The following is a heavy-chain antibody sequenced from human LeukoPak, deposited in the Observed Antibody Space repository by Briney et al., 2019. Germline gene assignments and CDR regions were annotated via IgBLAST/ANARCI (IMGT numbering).Heavy chain of an antibody. CDR3: ARESPTGLVDY. D-gene: IGHD4-17*01. J-gene: IGHJ4*02. V-gene: IGHV4-59*01. CDR1: GGSISSYY. Sequence: SETLSLTCTVSGGSISSYYWSWIRQPPGKGLEWIGYIYYSGSTNYNPSLKSRVTISVDTSKNQFSLKLSSVTAADTAVYYCARESPTGLVDYWGQGTLVTVSP. CDR2: IYYSGST.